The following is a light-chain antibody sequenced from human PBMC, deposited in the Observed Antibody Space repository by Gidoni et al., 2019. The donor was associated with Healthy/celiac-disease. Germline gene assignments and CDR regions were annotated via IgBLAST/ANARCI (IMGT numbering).Light chain of an antibody. CDR2: KDS. J-gene: IGLJ2*01. CDR3: QSADSSGTSVV. V-gene: IGLV3-25*02. CDR1: ALPKQY. Sequence: SYELTQPPSVSVSPGQTARNTCSGDALPKQYAYWYQQKPGQAPGLVIYKDSERPSGIPERFSGSSSGTTVTLTISGVQAEDEADYYCQSADSSGTSVVFGGGTKLTVL.